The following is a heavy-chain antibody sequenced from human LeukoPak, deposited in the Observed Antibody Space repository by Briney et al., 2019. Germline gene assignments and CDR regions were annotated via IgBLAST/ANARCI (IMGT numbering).Heavy chain of an antibody. CDR1: GFTVSSNY. CDR3: ASRPYYYYGMDV. J-gene: IGHJ6*02. CDR2: IYSGGST. Sequence: PGGSLRLSCAASGFTVSSNYMSWVRQAPGKGLEWVSVIYSGGSTYYADSVKGRFTISRDYSKNTLYLQMNSLRAEDTAVYYCASRPYYYYGMDVWGQGTTVTVSS. V-gene: IGHV3-66*01.